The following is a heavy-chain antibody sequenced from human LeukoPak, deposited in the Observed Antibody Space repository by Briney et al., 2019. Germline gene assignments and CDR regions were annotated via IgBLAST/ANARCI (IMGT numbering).Heavy chain of an antibody. J-gene: IGHJ4*02. CDR1: GGSFSGYY. CDR3: ARGPPSAVYDY. D-gene: IGHD1-14*01. CDR2: INHSGSS. V-gene: IGHV4-34*01. Sequence: SETLSLTCAVYGGSFSGYYWSWIRQPPGKGLEWIGEINHSGSSNYNPSLKSRVTISVDTSKNQFSLKLSSVTAADTAVYYCARGPPSAVYDYWGQGTLVTVSS.